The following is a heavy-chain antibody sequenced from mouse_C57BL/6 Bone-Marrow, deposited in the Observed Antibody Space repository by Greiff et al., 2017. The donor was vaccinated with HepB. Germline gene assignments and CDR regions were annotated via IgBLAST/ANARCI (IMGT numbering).Heavy chain of an antibody. Sequence: QVQLKQSGAELARPGVSVKLSCKASGYTFTSYGISWVKQRTGQGLEWIGEIYPRSGNTYYNEKFKGKATLTADKSSSTAYMELRSLTSEDSAVYFCARGLPLRYWGQGTTLTVSS. V-gene: IGHV1-81*01. CDR3: ARGLPLRY. D-gene: IGHD2-2*01. CDR1: GYTFTSYG. J-gene: IGHJ2*01. CDR2: IYPRSGNT.